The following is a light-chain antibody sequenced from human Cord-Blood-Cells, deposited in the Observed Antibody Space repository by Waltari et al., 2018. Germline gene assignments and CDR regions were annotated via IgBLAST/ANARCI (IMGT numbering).Light chain of an antibody. CDR1: QSISSY. J-gene: IGKJ5*01. V-gene: IGKV1-39*01. CDR3: QQSYSTLPIT. CDR2: AAS. Sequence: TQSPSSLSVSVGDRVTITCRASQSISSYLNWYQQKPGKAPKLLIYAASSLQSGVPSRFSGSGSGTDFTLTISSLQPEDFATYYCQQSYSTLPITFGQGTRLEIK.